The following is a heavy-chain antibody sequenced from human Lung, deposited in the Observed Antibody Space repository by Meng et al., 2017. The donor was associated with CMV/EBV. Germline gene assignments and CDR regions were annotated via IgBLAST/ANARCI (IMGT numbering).Heavy chain of an antibody. V-gene: IGHV5-51*01. J-gene: IGHJ5*01. Sequence: XVSXXGSGYSFTSYWIGWVRQMPGQGLEWMGIIYPGDSDTSYSPSFQGQVTIPADKSISTAYLRWSSLKASDTAMYYCARKRGPPHNGFDSWGQGTXVTVSS. CDR3: ARKRGPPHNGFDS. CDR2: IYPGDSDT. CDR1: GYSFTSYW. D-gene: IGHD5-12*01.